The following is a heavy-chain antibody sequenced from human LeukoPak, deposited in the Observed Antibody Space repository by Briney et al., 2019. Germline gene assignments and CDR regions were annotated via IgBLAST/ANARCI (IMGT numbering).Heavy chain of an antibody. J-gene: IGHJ4*02. D-gene: IGHD2-21*02. CDR3: AGERINCRGDCYDY. V-gene: IGHV3-23*01. CDR2: ISGSGDNT. Sequence: GGSQRLSCAASRLTFSSYSMSWVRQAPGKGLEWVSAISGSGDNTYYADSLKGRFTTSRDDAKNTLFLQMNSLKVDDTAVDFCAGERINCRGDCYDYWGQGTLVTVSS. CDR1: RLTFSSYS.